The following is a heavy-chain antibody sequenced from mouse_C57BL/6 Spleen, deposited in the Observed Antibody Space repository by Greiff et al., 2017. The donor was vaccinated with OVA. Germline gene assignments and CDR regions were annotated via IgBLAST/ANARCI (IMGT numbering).Heavy chain of an antibody. J-gene: IGHJ1*03. Sequence: EVQRVESGGGLVQPGGSMKLSCVASGFTFSNYWMNWVRQSPEKGLEWVAQIRLKSDNYATHYAESVIGRFTISRDDSKSSVYLQMNNIRAEDTGIYYCTVYDHDVGYFGGRGTGTTVTVSS. D-gene: IGHD2-4*01. CDR3: TVYDHDVGYFGG. V-gene: IGHV6-3*01. CDR1: GFTFSNYW. CDR2: IRLKSDNYAT.